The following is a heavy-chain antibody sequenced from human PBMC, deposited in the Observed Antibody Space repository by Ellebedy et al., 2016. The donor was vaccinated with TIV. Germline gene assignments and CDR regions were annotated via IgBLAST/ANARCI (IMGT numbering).Heavy chain of an antibody. D-gene: IGHD1-26*01. CDR3: ARDSDLDS. CDR2: IKKDGSET. Sequence: PGGSLRLSCAVSGFSFSVYSMSWVRQAPGKGFEWVANIKKDGSETYYVDSVKGRFTISRDNAKNSLYLQMNSLRAEDTAVYYCARDSDLDSWGQGTLVTVSS. J-gene: IGHJ5*02. V-gene: IGHV3-7*03. CDR1: GFSFSVYS.